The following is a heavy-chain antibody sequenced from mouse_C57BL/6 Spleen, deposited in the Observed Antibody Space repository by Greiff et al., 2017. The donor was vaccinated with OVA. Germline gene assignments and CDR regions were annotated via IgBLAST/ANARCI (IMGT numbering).Heavy chain of an antibody. CDR3: ASHYYGSSYGYFDV. V-gene: IGHV1-80*01. CDR1: GYAFSSYW. CDR2: IYPGDGDT. Sequence: QVHVKQSGAELVKPGASVKISCKASGYAFSSYWMNWVKQRPGKGLEWIGQIYPGDGDTNYNGKFKGKATLTADKSSSTAYMQLSSLTSEDSAVYFCASHYYGSSYGYFDVWGTGTTVTVSS. J-gene: IGHJ1*03. D-gene: IGHD1-1*01.